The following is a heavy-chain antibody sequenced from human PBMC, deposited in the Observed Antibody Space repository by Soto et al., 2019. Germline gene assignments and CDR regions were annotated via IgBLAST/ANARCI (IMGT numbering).Heavy chain of an antibody. Sequence: QVQLVESGGGVVQPGRSLRLSCAASGFTFSRYAMHWVRQAPGKGLEWVALISFDGNSRYYADSVKGRFSISRDNSKNTLYLRMNSLRAEDTAVYYCARVGYSGSYDGFYLDYWGQGTLVTVSS. D-gene: IGHD1-26*01. V-gene: IGHV3-30-3*01. CDR3: ARVGYSGSYDGFYLDY. J-gene: IGHJ4*02. CDR2: ISFDGNSR. CDR1: GFTFSRYA.